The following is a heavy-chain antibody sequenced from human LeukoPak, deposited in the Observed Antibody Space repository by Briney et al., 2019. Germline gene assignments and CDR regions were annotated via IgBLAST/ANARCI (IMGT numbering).Heavy chain of an antibody. J-gene: IGHJ3*02. CDR1: GFTFSSYW. V-gene: IGHV3-7*04. CDR2: IKQDGSEK. Sequence: PGGSLRLSCAASGFTFSSYWMSWVRQAPGKGLEWVANIKQDGSEKYYVDSVKGRFTISRDNAKNSLYLQMNSLRAEDTAVYYCARGNGGKVLGAFDIWGQGTMVTVSS. D-gene: IGHD4-23*01. CDR3: ARGNGGKVLGAFDI.